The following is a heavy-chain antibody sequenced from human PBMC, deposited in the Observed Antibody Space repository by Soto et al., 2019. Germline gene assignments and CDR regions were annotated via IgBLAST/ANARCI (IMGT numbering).Heavy chain of an antibody. D-gene: IGHD3-10*01. CDR2: INHSGST. CDR1: GGSFSGYY. V-gene: IGHV4-34*01. J-gene: IGHJ6*02. CDR3: ARQGFGALHGPVDV. Sequence: SETLSLTCAVYGGSFSGYYWSWIRQPPGKGLEWIGEINHSGSTNYNPSLKSRVTISVDTSKNQFSLKLSSVTAADTAVYYCARQGFGALHGPVDVWGQGTTVT.